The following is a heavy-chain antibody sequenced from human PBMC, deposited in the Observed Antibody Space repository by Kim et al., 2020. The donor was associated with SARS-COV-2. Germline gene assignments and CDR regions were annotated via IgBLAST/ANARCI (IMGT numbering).Heavy chain of an antibody. CDR3: ARVFFDWLPRPNNWFDP. J-gene: IGHJ5*02. V-gene: IGHV4-59*01. Sequence: LKSRVTISVDTSKNQFSLKLSSVTAADTAVYYCARVFFDWLPRPNNWFDPWGQGTLVTVSS. D-gene: IGHD3-9*01.